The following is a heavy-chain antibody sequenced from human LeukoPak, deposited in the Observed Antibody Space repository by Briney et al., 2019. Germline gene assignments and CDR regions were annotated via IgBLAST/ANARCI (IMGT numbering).Heavy chain of an antibody. V-gene: IGHV6-1*01. D-gene: IGHD6-19*01. CDR2: TYYRSKWYS. Sequence: SQTLSLTCAISGDSVSSNSAAWNWFRQSPSRGLEWLGRTYYRSKWYSDYAVNVKSRITINPDTSKNQFSLQLNSVTPEDSAVYYCARVGSGWQLEFWGQGTLATVSS. J-gene: IGHJ4*02. CDR3: ARVGSGWQLEF. CDR1: GDSVSSNSAA.